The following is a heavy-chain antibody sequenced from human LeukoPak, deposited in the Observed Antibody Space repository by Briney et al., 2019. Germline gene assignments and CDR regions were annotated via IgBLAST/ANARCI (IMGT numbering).Heavy chain of an antibody. D-gene: IGHD3-10*01. J-gene: IGHJ4*02. CDR3: ARARGDYYGSGSYDY. CDR1: GGSFSGYY. V-gene: IGHV4-34*01. CDR2: INHGGST. Sequence: PSETLSLTCAVYGGSFSGYYWSWIRQPPGKGLEWIGEINHGGSTNYNPSLKSRVTISVDTSKNQFSLKLSSVTAADTAVYYCARARGDYYGSGSYDYWGQGTLVTVSS.